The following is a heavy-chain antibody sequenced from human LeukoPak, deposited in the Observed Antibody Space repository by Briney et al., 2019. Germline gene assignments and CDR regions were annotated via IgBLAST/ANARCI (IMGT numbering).Heavy chain of an antibody. Sequence: GGSLRLSCAASGFTFDDYAMHWVRQAPGKGLEWVSGISWNSGSIGYADSVKGRFTISRDNAKNSLYLQMNSLRAEDMALYYCAKDMVGNIAAAGSFDYWGQGTLVTVSS. CDR1: GFTFDDYA. J-gene: IGHJ4*02. CDR2: ISWNSGSI. V-gene: IGHV3-9*03. D-gene: IGHD6-13*01. CDR3: AKDMVGNIAAAGSFDY.